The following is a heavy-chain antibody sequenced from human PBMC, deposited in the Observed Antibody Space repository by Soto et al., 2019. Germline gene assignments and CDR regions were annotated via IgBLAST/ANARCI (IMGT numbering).Heavy chain of an antibody. J-gene: IGHJ4*02. Sequence: QVQLVQSGAEVKESGASVKVSCKASGYTFSGYYIHWVRQAPGQAPEWVGEIGPKRGDTRYAQKFQGRVTMTKVTSITTVYMELRNLSPDDTAVYFCGRGRSGEIVIFYWGQGTLVTVHS. CDR1: GYTFSGYY. CDR3: GRGRSGEIVIFY. CDR2: IGPKRGDT. D-gene: IGHD5-12*01. V-gene: IGHV1-2*02.